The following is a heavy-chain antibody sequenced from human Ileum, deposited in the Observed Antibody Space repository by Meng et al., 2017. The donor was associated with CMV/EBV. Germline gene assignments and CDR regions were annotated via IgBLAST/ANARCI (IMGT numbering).Heavy chain of an antibody. D-gene: IGHD1-26*01. Sequence: SETLSLTCIVSGGSISSSHYYWGWIRQPPGKGLGWIGSIYYSGSTSYNPSLKSRVTISVDTSKNQFSLKLNSVTAADTAVYYCARYGTREWEPLDCWGQGTLVTVSS. V-gene: IGHV4-39*01. CDR3: ARYGTREWEPLDC. CDR1: GGSISSSHYY. CDR2: IYYSGST. J-gene: IGHJ4*02.